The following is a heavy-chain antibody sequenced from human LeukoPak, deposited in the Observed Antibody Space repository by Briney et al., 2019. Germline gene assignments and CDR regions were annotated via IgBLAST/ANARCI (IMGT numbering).Heavy chain of an antibody. CDR1: GGSISSYY. CDR2: IYYTGAT. CDR3: ARAGYSYGTGYYFDY. V-gene: IGHV4-59*01. J-gene: IGHJ4*02. D-gene: IGHD5-18*01. Sequence: PSETLSLTCTVSGGSISSYYWSWIRLPPGKDLEWIGYIYYTGATYYNPSLKSRVTISLDTSKNQFSLKLSSVTAADAAVYYCARAGYSYGTGYYFDYWGQGALVTVSS.